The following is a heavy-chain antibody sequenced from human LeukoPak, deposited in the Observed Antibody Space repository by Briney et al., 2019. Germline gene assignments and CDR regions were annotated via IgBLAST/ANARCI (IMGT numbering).Heavy chain of an antibody. V-gene: IGHV3-33*01. D-gene: IGHD1-1*01. Sequence: GGSLRLSCGVSGFSFSDYGFHWVRQAPGKGLQWVAVTRFDGSIKQYADSVKGRFTISRDNSKNTLYLQMNSLRVEDTAVYYSARWGGTRQFSLDYWGQGILVTVSS. CDR3: ARWGGTRQFSLDY. CDR2: TRFDGSIK. CDR1: GFSFSDYG. J-gene: IGHJ4*02.